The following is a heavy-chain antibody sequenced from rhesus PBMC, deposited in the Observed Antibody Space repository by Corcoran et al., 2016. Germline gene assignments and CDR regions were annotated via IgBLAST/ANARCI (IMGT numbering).Heavy chain of an antibody. V-gene: IGHV4-173*01. CDR3: ARDYYGFNS. Sequence: QLQLQESGPELVKPSGTLSRTCAVSGGSITSNYWSWIRQHPGKGLEGIGHISGSGGSTDYNPSLKSRVTISTDTSKNQFSLKLSSVTAADTAIYYFARDYYGFNSWGQGVVVTVSS. J-gene: IGHJ6*01. CDR2: ISGSGGST. CDR1: GGSITSNY.